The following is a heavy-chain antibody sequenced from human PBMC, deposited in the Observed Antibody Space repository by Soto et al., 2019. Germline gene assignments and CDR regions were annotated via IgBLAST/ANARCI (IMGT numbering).Heavy chain of an antibody. Sequence: EVQLVESGGGLVEPGGSLTLSCAASGFDFSGGWMSWVRQATGKGLEWVGRIKSKIHGETTDYAAPVKGRFTISRDDSKNTLYLQMSSLRTEDTAIYYCTTDEWEWGQGTLVTVSS. CDR1: GFDFSGGW. CDR2: IKSKIHGETT. D-gene: IGHD1-26*01. CDR3: TTDEWE. J-gene: IGHJ4*02. V-gene: IGHV3-15*05.